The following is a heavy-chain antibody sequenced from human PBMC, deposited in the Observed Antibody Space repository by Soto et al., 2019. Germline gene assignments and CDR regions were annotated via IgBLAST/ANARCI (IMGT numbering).Heavy chain of an antibody. CDR1: GFTFSNYT. J-gene: IGHJ4*02. CDR2: ITGNGGSK. D-gene: IGHD2-15*01. V-gene: IGHV3-64*01. CDR3: ARDQCSGGSCPPAY. Sequence: GGSLRLSCEVSGFTFSNYTMRWVRQAPGKGLEYVSIITGNGGSKYYANSVKGRFTISRDNSKNTLYLQMNSLRAEVTAVYYCARDQCSGGSCPPAYWGQGTLVTVSS.